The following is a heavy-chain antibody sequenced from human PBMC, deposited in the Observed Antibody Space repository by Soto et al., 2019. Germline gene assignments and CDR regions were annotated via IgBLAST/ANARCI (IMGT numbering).Heavy chain of an antibody. CDR1: GFTFSSYA. CDR3: AKDLLNRNYFDY. CDR2: ISGSGGST. Sequence: GGSPRLSCAASGFTFSSYAMSWVRQAPGKGLEWVSAISGSGGSTYYADSVKGRFTISRDNSKNTLYLQMNSLRAEDTAVYYCAKDLLNRNYFDYWGQGTLVTVSS. J-gene: IGHJ4*02. D-gene: IGHD4-17*01. V-gene: IGHV3-23*01.